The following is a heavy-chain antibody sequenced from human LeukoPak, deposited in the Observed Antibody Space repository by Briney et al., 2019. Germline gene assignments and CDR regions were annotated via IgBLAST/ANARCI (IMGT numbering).Heavy chain of an antibody. CDR2: IFYSGST. CDR1: GGSISSYY. D-gene: IGHD6-19*01. J-gene: IGHJ4*02. CDR3: ARESIAVAGKGAALDY. Sequence: SETLSLTCTVSGGSISSYYWSWIPQPPGKALEWIGYIFYSGSTNYNPSLKSRVTISVDTSKNQFSLKQSSVTAADTAVYYCARESIAVAGKGAALDYWGQGTLVTVSS. V-gene: IGHV4-59*01.